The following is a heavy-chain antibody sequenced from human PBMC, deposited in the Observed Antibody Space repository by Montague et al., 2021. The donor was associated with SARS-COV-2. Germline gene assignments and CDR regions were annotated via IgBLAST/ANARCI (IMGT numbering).Heavy chain of an antibody. D-gene: IGHD3-10*01. J-gene: IGHJ3*02. CDR3: VRPITGSGNAFDI. CDR2: INYTGST. Sequence: SETLSLTCTVSGGSVSSSSYYWGWHRQPTGKEREWIGSINYTGSTYYNPSLKSRVTISVDTSKNQFSLKLSSVTAADTAVYYCVRPITGSGNAFDIWGQGTMVAVSS. V-gene: IGHV4-39*01. CDR1: GGSVSSSSYY.